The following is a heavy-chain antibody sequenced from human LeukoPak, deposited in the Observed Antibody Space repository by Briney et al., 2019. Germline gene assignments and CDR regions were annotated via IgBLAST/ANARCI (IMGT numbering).Heavy chain of an antibody. V-gene: IGHV3-23*01. CDR1: GFTFSSYA. D-gene: IGHD6-13*01. J-gene: IGHJ4*02. CDR3: ANIPYSSSWYFDY. CDR2: ISGSGGST. Sequence: RSGGSLRLSCAASGFTFSSYAMSWVRQAPGKGREWVSAISGSGGSTYYADSVKGRFTISRDNSKNTLYLQMNSLRAEDTAVYYCANIPYSSSWYFDYWGQGTLVTVSS.